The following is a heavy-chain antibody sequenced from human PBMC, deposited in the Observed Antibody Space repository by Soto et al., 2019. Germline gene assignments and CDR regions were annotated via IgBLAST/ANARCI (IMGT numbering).Heavy chain of an antibody. CDR2: IYYSGST. D-gene: IGHD3-3*01. J-gene: IGHJ6*02. Sequence: QVQLQESGPGLVKPSETLSLTCTVSGGSLSSYYWSWIRQPPGKGLEWIGYIYYSGSTNYNPSLKSRVTISVDTSKNQFSLKLSSVTAADTAVYYCARDGGRYYAMDVWGQGSTVTVSS. CDR3: ARDGGRYYAMDV. CDR1: GGSLSSYY. V-gene: IGHV4-59*01.